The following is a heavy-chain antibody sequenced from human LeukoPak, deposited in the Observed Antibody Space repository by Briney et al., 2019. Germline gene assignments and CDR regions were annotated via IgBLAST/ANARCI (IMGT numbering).Heavy chain of an antibody. CDR1: GFTFSSYA. D-gene: IGHD3-10*01. CDR3: ANCGLDRWYGSGSYYRPADY. V-gene: IGHV3-23*01. CDR2: ISGSGGST. Sequence: PGGSLRLSCAASGFTFSSYAMSWVRQAPGKGLEWVSAISGSGGSTYYADSVKGRFTISRDNSKNTLYLQMNSLRAEDTAVYYCANCGLDRWYGSGSYYRPADYWGQGTLVTVSS. J-gene: IGHJ4*02.